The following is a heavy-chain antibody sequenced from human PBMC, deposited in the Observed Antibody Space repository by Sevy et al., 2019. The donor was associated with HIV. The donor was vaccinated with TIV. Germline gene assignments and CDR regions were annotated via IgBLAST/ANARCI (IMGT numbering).Heavy chain of an antibody. CDR3: TSDSKKRGFSALLDY. CDR1: GFTFSNAW. CDR2: IKSKTDGGTT. J-gene: IGHJ4*02. D-gene: IGHD3-10*01. Sequence: GWSLRLSCAASGFTFSNAWMSWVRQAPGKGLEWVGRIKSKTDGGTTDYAAPVEGRFTISRDDSKNTLYLQMNSLKNEDTVIYYCTSDSKKRGFSALLDYWGQGTLVTVSS. V-gene: IGHV3-15*01.